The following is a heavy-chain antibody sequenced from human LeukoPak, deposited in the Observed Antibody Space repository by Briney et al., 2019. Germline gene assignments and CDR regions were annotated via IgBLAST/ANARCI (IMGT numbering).Heavy chain of an antibody. Sequence: GGSLRLSCAASGFTFSSYGMHWVRQAPGKGLEWVAVISYDGSNKYYADSVKGRFTISRDNSKNTLYLQMNSLRAEDTAVYYCAKDGGLRFLEWLLDYWGQGTLVTVSS. D-gene: IGHD3-3*01. CDR2: ISYDGSNK. V-gene: IGHV3-30*18. J-gene: IGHJ4*02. CDR3: AKDGGLRFLEWLLDY. CDR1: GFTFSSYG.